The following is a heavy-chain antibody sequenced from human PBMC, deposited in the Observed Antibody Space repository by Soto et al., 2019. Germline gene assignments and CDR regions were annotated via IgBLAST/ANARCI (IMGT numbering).Heavy chain of an antibody. Sequence: PXETLSLPCTVSGGSVSSGGYYWSWIRQPPGKVLEWIVDIYYSGIANYNPSLKSRVTISVDTSKNQFSLKLSSVNAADTAVYYCARIRITIFGVVNKWFDPWGQGTLVTVSS. D-gene: IGHD3-3*01. CDR3: ARIRITIFGVVNKWFDP. J-gene: IGHJ5*02. V-gene: IGHV4-61*08. CDR2: IYYSGIA. CDR1: GGSVSSGGYY.